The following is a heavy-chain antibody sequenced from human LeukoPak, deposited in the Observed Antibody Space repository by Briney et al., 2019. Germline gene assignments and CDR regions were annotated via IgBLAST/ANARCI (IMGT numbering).Heavy chain of an antibody. Sequence: GGSLRLSCAASGFTVSSNYMSWVRQAPGKGLEWVAVISYDGSNKYYADSVKGRFTISRDNSKNTLYLQMNSLRAEDTAVYYCASQLSQGRIYYYYGMDVWGQGTTVTVSS. J-gene: IGHJ6*02. CDR2: ISYDGSNK. CDR3: ASQLSQGRIYYYYGMDV. D-gene: IGHD2/OR15-2a*01. V-gene: IGHV3-30-3*01. CDR1: GFTVSSNY.